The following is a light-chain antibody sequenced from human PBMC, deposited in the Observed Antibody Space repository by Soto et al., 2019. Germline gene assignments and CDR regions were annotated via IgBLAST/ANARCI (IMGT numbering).Light chain of an antibody. CDR1: QSISSY. CDR3: QQSNSIPHT. Sequence: DIQMTQSPSSLSASVGVRVTITCRASQSISSYLNWYQQKPGKAPKLLIYAASSLQSGFPSRFTGSGSGTDFTLTISSLQPEDFATYYCQQSNSIPHTFGQGTKLEIK. J-gene: IGKJ2*01. CDR2: AAS. V-gene: IGKV1-39*01.